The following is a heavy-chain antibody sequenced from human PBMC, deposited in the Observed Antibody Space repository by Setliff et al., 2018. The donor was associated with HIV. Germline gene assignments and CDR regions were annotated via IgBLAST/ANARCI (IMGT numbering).Heavy chain of an antibody. CDR2: IYPGDSDT. Sequence: GESLKISCKGSGYSFTSYWTGWVRQMPGKGLEWMGIIYPGDSDTRYSPSFQGQVTISADKSISTAYLQWSSLKASDTAMYYCARPRSSSWYEDAFDIWGQGTMVTVSS. D-gene: IGHD6-13*01. V-gene: IGHV5-51*01. J-gene: IGHJ3*02. CDR1: GYSFTSYW. CDR3: ARPRSSSWYEDAFDI.